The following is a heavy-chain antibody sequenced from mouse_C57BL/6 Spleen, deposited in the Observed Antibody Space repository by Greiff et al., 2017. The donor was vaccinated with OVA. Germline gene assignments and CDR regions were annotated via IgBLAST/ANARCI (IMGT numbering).Heavy chain of an antibody. CDR2: IYPGDGDT. J-gene: IGHJ4*01. CDR3: ARNYRGYAMDY. Sequence: QVQLKESGAELVKPGASVKISCKASGYAFSSYWMNWVKQRPGKGLEWIGQIYPGDGDTNYNGKFKGKATLTADKSSSTAYMQLSSLTSEDSAVYFCARNYRGYAMDYWGQGTSVTVSS. D-gene: IGHD2-12*01. V-gene: IGHV1-80*01. CDR1: GYAFSSYW.